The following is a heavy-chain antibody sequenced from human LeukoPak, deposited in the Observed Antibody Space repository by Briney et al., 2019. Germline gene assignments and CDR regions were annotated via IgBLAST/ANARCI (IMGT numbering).Heavy chain of an antibody. CDR1: GGSISSGDSY. Sequence: SQTLSLTCTVSGGSISSGDSYWSWIRQPPGKGLEWIGYIYYSGTTNYNPSLKSRVTISVDTSKNQFSLKLSSVTAADTAVYYCASGRPLGFDYWGQGTLVTVSS. V-gene: IGHV4-30-4*01. CDR2: IYYSGTT. CDR3: ASGRPLGFDY. J-gene: IGHJ4*02. D-gene: IGHD1-26*01.